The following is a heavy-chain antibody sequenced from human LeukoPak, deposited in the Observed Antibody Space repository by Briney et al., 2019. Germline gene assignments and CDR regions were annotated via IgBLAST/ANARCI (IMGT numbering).Heavy chain of an antibody. CDR2: INHSGST. CDR3: ARGFSPRYYYYYMDV. J-gene: IGHJ6*03. CDR1: GGSFSGYY. Sequence: SETLSLTCAVYGGSFSGYYWSWIRQPPGKGLEWIGEINHSGSTNYNPSLKSRVTISVDTSRNQFSLKLSSVAAADTAVYYCARGFSPRYYYYYMDVWGKGTTVTVSS. V-gene: IGHV4-34*01.